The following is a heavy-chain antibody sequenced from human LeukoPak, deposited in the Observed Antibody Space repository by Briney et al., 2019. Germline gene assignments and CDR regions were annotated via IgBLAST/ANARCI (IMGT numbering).Heavy chain of an antibody. Sequence: PGGSLRLSCAASGFTFDDYAMHWVRQAPGKGLEWVSGISWNSGSIGYADSVKGRFTISRDNAKNSLYLQMNSLRAEDTALYYCAKSEDSSSWSYYFDYWGQGTLVIVSS. J-gene: IGHJ4*02. D-gene: IGHD6-13*01. CDR1: GFTFDDYA. CDR3: AKSEDSSSWSYYFDY. V-gene: IGHV3-9*01. CDR2: ISWNSGSI.